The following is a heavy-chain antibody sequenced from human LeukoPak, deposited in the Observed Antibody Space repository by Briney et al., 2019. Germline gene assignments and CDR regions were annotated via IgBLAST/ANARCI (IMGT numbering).Heavy chain of an antibody. CDR2: INSDGSST. Sequence: GGSLRLSCVVSRFPFSNSWMHCVRQAPGKGLVWVSRINSDGSSTTYADSVKGRFTISRDNAKDTLSLQMNSLRAEDTAVYYCAAPGNSGSGSFDFWGQGTLVTVSS. V-gene: IGHV3-74*01. CDR3: AAPGNSGSGSFDF. D-gene: IGHD3-10*01. J-gene: IGHJ4*02. CDR1: RFPFSNSW.